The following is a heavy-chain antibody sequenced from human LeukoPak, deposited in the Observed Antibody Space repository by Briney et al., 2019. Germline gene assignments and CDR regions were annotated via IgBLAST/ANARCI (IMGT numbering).Heavy chain of an antibody. CDR2: ISTYNGNT. J-gene: IGHJ5*02. CDR1: GYTFSSYG. D-gene: IGHD1-26*01. V-gene: IGHV1-18*01. Sequence: ASVKVSCKASGYTFSSYGITWVRQAPGQGLEWMGWISTYNGNTNYAQKLQGRVTMTTDTSTSTAYMELRSLRSDDTAVYYRARISGSYYADWFDPWGQGTLVTVSS. CDR3: ARISGSYYADWFDP.